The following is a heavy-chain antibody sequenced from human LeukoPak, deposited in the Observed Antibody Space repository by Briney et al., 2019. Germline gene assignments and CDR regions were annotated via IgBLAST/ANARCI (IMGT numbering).Heavy chain of an antibody. CDR3: ARIGDSGDYDDFAKRLDY. D-gene: IGHD4-17*01. CDR1: GGTFSSYA. J-gene: IGHJ4*02. V-gene: IGHV1-69*13. CDR2: IIPIFGTA. Sequence: ASVKVSCKASGGTFSSYAISWVRQAPGQGLEWMGGIIPIFGTANYAQKFQGRVTITADESTSTAYMELSSLRSEDTAVYYCARIGDSGDYDDFAKRLDYWGQGTLVTVSS.